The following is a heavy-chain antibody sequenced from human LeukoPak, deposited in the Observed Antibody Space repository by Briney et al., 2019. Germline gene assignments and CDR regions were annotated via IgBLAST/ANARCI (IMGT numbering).Heavy chain of an antibody. J-gene: IGHJ4*02. CDR3: ARLHDYGDYYADY. D-gene: IGHD4-17*01. CDR2: IYYSGST. CDR1: GGSISSYY. V-gene: IGHV4-59*08. Sequence: SETLSLTCTVSGGSISSYYWSWIRQPPGKGLEWIGYIYYSGSTNYNPSLKSRVTISVDTSKNQFSLKLRSVTAADTAVYYCARLHDYGDYYADYWGQGTLVTVSS.